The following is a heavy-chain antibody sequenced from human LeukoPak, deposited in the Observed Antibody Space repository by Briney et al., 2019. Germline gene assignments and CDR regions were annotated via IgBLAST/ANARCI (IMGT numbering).Heavy chain of an antibody. CDR1: GFTVSNTY. CDR3: TRDNYDSSGFT. Sequence: GGSLRLSCAASGFTVSNTYMSWVRQAPGKGLEWVSIIYSGGGTRYADSVKGRFTISRDNSRNTLYLQMNSLRAEDTALYYCTRDNYDSSGFTWGQGTLVTVSS. V-gene: IGHV3-53*01. D-gene: IGHD3-22*01. J-gene: IGHJ4*02. CDR2: IYSGGGT.